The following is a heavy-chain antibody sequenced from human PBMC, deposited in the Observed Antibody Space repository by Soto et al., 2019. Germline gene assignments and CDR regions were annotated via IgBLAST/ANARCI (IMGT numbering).Heavy chain of an antibody. CDR3: ARDRGYYGMDV. J-gene: IGHJ6*02. CDR1: GGSISSGGYS. CDR2: IYHSGST. Sequence: TLSLTCAVSGGSISSGGYSWSWIRQPPGKGLEWIGYIYHSGSTYYNPSLKSRVTISVDRSKNQFSLKLSSVTAADTAVYYCARDRGYYGMDVWGQGTTVTV. V-gene: IGHV4-30-2*01.